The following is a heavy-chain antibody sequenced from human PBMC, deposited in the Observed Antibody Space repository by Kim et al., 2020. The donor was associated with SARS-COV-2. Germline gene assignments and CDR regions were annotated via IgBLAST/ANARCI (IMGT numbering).Heavy chain of an antibody. Sequence: SVKVSCKASGGTFSSYAISWVRQAPGQGLEWMGGIIPIFGTANYAQKFQGRVTITADKSTSTAYMELSSLRSEDTAVYYCAREQLAVGGADYWGQGTLVTVSS. V-gene: IGHV1-69*06. CDR3: AREQLAVGGADY. J-gene: IGHJ4*02. D-gene: IGHD6-19*01. CDR1: GGTFSSYA. CDR2: IIPIFGTA.